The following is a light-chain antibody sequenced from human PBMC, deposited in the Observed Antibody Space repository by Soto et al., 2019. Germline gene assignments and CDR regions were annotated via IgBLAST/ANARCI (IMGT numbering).Light chain of an antibody. Sequence: DIQMTQSPSSLSASVGDRVTITCRASQGISSSLAWYQHKPGKVPELLIYAASTLHSGVPSRFSGSGSGTEFTLTISSLQPEDVATYYCQEYYSPTFTFGPGTKVNFK. CDR1: QGISSS. CDR3: QEYYSPTFT. CDR2: AAS. V-gene: IGKV1-27*01. J-gene: IGKJ3*01.